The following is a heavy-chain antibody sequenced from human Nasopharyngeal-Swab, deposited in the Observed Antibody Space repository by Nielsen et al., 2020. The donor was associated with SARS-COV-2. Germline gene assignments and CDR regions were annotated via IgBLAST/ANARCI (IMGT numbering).Heavy chain of an antibody. D-gene: IGHD2-15*01. J-gene: IGHJ6*02. Sequence: VRQMPGKGLEWVSYISGGSRAIYYADSVKGRFTISRDNGKNSLYLQMSSLRDEDTAVYYCARDSRVAYSMDVWGQETTVTVSS. V-gene: IGHV3-48*02. CDR2: ISGGSRAI. CDR3: ARDSRVAYSMDV.